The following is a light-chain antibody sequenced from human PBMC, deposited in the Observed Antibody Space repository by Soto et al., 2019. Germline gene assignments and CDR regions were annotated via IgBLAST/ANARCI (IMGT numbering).Light chain of an antibody. CDR3: SSYTESSNYV. J-gene: IGLJ1*01. V-gene: IGLV2-14*01. CDR1: SSDVGGYNY. CDR2: EVS. Sequence: QSALTQPASVSGSPGQSITISCTGTSSDVGGYNYVSWYQQHPGKAPKLMIYEVSSRPSGVSNRFSGSKSGNTASLTISGLQAADEADYYCSSYTESSNYVFGPGNKVT.